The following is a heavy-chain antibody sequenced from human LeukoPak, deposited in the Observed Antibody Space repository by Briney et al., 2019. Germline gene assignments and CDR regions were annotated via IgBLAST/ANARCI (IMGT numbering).Heavy chain of an antibody. CDR3: ARDSYDSSGYYLLGPGDY. D-gene: IGHD3-22*01. CDR1: GDSVSSNSAA. CDR2: TYYRSKWYN. J-gene: IGHJ4*02. Sequence: SQTLSLTCAISGDSVSSNSAAWNWIRQSPSRGLEWLGGTYYRSKWYNDYAVSVKSRITINPDTSKNQFSLQLNSVTPEDTAVYYCARDSYDSSGYYLLGPGDYWGQGTLVTVSS. V-gene: IGHV6-1*01.